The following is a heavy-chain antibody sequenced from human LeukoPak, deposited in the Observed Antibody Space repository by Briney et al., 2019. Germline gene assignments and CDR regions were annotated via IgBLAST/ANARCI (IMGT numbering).Heavy chain of an antibody. CDR2: ISAYNGNT. J-gene: IGHJ5*02. V-gene: IGHV1-18*01. CDR1: GYTFTSYG. D-gene: IGHD3-10*01. CDR3: ARDNSVGDIAWWFDP. Sequence: ASVKVSCKASGYTFTSYGISWVRQAPGQGLEWMGWISAYNGNTNYAQKFQGRVTMTRDMSTSTDYMELSSLRSEDTAVYYCARDNSVGDIAWWFDPWGQGTLVTVSS.